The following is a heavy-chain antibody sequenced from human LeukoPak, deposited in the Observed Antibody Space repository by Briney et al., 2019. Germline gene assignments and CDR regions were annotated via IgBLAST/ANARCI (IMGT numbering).Heavy chain of an antibody. Sequence: PSETLSLTCTVSGAAITDYYWSWIRQSPGKGLEWIGSIYGSPNYNPPPKSRVTIPQEASKNKFSLKLSSVPAADTAVYSCARGIVGAPDFLEFAHWGQGTLVTVSS. V-gene: IGHV4-59*01. CDR1: GAAITDYY. D-gene: IGHD1-26*01. J-gene: IGHJ4*02. CDR3: ARGIVGAPDFLEFAH. CDR2: IYGSP.